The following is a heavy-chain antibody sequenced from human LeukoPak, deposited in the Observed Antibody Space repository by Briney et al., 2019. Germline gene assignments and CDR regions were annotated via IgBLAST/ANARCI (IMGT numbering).Heavy chain of an antibody. Sequence: PGGSLRLSCAASGFTSSSYWMSWVRQAPGKGLEWVANIKQDGSEKYYVDSVKGRFTISRDNAKNSLYLQMNSLRAEDTAVYYCARDRGLGGLDYWGQGTLVTVSS. J-gene: IGHJ4*02. CDR3: ARDRGLGGLDY. V-gene: IGHV3-7*01. CDR1: GFTSSSYW. CDR2: IKQDGSEK. D-gene: IGHD3-16*01.